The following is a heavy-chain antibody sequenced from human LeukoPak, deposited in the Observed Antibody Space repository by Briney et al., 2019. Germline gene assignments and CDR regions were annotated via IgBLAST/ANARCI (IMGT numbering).Heavy chain of an antibody. CDR1: GFSFSSYW. Sequence: PGGSLRLSCEGSGFSFSSYWMTWVRQSPGKGPEWVANIKQDESERYTVDSVKGRFTISRDNAKNSLYLQMNSLRAEDTAVYYCAREGRYSSSWEEYYYYYYMDVWGKGTTVTVSS. CDR3: AREGRYSSSWEEYYYYYYMDV. J-gene: IGHJ6*03. V-gene: IGHV3-7*01. CDR2: IKQDESER. D-gene: IGHD6-13*01.